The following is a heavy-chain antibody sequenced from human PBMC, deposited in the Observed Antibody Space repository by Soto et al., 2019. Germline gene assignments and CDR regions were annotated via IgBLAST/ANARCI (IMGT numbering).Heavy chain of an antibody. D-gene: IGHD6-13*01. J-gene: IGHJ4*02. V-gene: IGHV3-23*01. Sequence: SLRLSCASSGFTFSSYAMSWVRQAPGKGLEWVSAISGSGGSTYYADSVKGRFTISRDNSKNTLYLQMNSLRAEDTAVYYCAKDRGIAAAGTDYFDYWGQGTLVTVSS. CDR2: ISGSGGST. CDR3: AKDRGIAAAGTDYFDY. CDR1: GFTFSSYA.